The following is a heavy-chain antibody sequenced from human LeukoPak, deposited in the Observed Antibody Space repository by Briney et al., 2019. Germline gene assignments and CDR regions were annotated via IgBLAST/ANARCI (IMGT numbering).Heavy chain of an antibody. V-gene: IGHV3-23*01. D-gene: IGHD2-21*02. J-gene: IGHJ4*02. CDR3: AKEVGLVTARFYSVEY. CDR1: GFTFSTYG. Sequence: GGSLRLSCEGSGFTFSTYGMSWVRQAPGKGLEWVSSISGSGRTTYYADSVKGRFTISRDNSKNTLLLQMNSLRAEDTALYYCAKEVGLVTARFYSVEYWGQGTLVTVSS. CDR2: ISGSGRTT.